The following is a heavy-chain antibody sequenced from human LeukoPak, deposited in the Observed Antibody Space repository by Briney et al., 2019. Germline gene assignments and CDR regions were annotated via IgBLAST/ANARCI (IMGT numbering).Heavy chain of an antibody. CDR3: ARTPLGDCSSTSCYSVY. Sequence: ASVKVSCKASGGTFSSYAISWVRQAPGQGLEWMGRIIPILGIANYAQKFQGRVTITADKSTSTAYMELSSLRSEDTAVYYCARTPLGDCSSTSCYSVYWGQGTLVTDSS. CDR1: GGTFSSYA. CDR2: IIPILGIA. D-gene: IGHD2-2*01. J-gene: IGHJ4*02. V-gene: IGHV1-69*04.